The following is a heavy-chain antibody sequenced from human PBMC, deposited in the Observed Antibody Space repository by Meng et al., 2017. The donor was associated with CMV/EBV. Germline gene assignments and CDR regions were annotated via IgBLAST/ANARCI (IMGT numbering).Heavy chain of an antibody. CDR2: ISAYNGNT. V-gene: IGHV1-18*01. CDR3: ATDILTHFDY. Sequence: VQLVQSGAELEKPGASVTVSCKASGYTFSSDGSRWVGQAPGEGLVWMVWISAYNGNTNYAQKLQGRVTMTTDTSTSTAYMELRSLRSDDTAVYYCATDILTHFDYWGQGTLVTVSS. J-gene: IGHJ4*02. CDR1: GYTFSSDG. D-gene: IGHD3-9*01.